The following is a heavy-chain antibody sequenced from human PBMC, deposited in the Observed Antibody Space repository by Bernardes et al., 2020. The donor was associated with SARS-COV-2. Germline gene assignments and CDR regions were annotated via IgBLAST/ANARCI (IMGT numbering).Heavy chain of an antibody. D-gene: IGHD3-10*01. CDR1: GFTVSSNY. Sequence: GGSLRLSCAASGFTVSSNYMSWVRQAPGKGLEWVSVIYSGGSTYYADSVKGRFTISRDNSKNTLYLQMNSLRAEDTAVYYCARDYGADPGLAFDIWGQGTMVTVSS. CDR3: ARDYGADPGLAFDI. CDR2: IYSGGST. J-gene: IGHJ3*02. V-gene: IGHV3-53*01.